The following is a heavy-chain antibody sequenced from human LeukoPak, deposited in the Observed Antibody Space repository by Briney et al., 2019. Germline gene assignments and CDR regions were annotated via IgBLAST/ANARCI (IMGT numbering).Heavy chain of an antibody. J-gene: IGHJ4*02. D-gene: IGHD5-24*01. CDR2: MGIIIGNT. CDR3: ARDYKYAFDN. V-gene: IGHV3-48*01. CDR1: GFTFSAYS. Sequence: GGSLRLSCAASGFTFSAYSMNWVRQAPGKGLEWISYMGIIIGNTKYADSVKGRFTISGDKAKNSLYLQMNSLRVEDTAVYYCARDYKYAFDNWGQGTLVTVSS.